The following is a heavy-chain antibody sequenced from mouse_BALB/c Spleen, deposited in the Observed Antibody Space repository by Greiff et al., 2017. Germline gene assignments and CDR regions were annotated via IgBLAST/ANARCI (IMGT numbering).Heavy chain of an antibody. D-gene: IGHD2-1*01. J-gene: IGHJ3*01. CDR1: GFNIKDTY. CDR3: ARGGGNYSWFAY. CDR2: IDPANGNT. Sequence: VQLQQSGAELVKPGASVKLSCTASGFNIKDTYMHWVKQRPEQGLEWIGRIDPANGNTKNDPKFQGKATITADTSSNTAYLQLSSLTSEDTAVYYCARGGGNYSWFAYWGQGTLVTVSA. V-gene: IGHV14-3*02.